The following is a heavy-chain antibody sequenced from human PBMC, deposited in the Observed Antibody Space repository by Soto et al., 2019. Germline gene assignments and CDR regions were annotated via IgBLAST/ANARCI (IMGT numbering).Heavy chain of an antibody. Sequence: SETLSLTCTVSGASITSYYWSWIRQPPGRGPEWIGYVHHSWGSSYNPSLQSRVAISLDTSKSQFSLKVTSVTATDTAVYYCARQGFGPLHGLVDVWGQGTTVTVSS. D-gene: IGHD3-10*01. V-gene: IGHV4-59*08. CDR1: GASITSYY. J-gene: IGHJ6*02. CDR3: ARQGFGPLHGLVDV. CDR2: VHHSWGS.